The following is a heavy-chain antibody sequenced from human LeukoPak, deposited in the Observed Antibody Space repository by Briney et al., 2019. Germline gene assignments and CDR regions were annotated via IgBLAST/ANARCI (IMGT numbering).Heavy chain of an antibody. CDR1: GGSISSLSYY. J-gene: IGHJ4*02. Sequence: PSETLSLTCTVSGGSISSLSYYWAWIRQSPGKGLEWIGSIFYSGGTYDNPSLKSRVTLSVDTSKNQFSLRLSSVTAADTAVYYCARLASTCTGGSCYQYYFDYWGQGTLVTVSS. D-gene: IGHD2-15*01. V-gene: IGHV4-39*01. CDR3: ARLASTCTGGSCYQYYFDY. CDR2: IFYSGGT.